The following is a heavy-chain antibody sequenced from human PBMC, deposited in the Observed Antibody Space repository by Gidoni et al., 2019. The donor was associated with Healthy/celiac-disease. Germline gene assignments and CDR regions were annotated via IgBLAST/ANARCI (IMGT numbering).Heavy chain of an antibody. D-gene: IGHD6-6*01. V-gene: IGHV4-34*01. Sequence: QVQLQQWGAGLLKPSETLSLTCAVYGGSFSGYYWSWIRQPPGKGLEWIGEINHSGSTNYNPSLKSRVTISVDTSKNQFSLKLSSVTAADTAVYYCARALGYSSSSKRGNWFDPWGQGTLVTVSS. CDR3: ARALGYSSSSKRGNWFDP. J-gene: IGHJ5*02. CDR2: INHSGST. CDR1: GGSFSGYY.